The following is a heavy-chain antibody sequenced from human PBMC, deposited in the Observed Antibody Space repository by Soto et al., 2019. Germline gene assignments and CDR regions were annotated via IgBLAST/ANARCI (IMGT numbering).Heavy chain of an antibody. V-gene: IGHV4-34*01. J-gene: IGHJ4*02. Sequence: QVQLQQWGAGLLKPSETLSLACAVYGESFSAHYWSWIRQPPGKGLEWIGEINHRGSANYNPSLKSRVTVSVDTSKRQFSLKLSSVAAADAAVYYCARGVYDTIFGVVSLYYWGPGTLVPVSS. CDR1: GESFSAHY. CDR3: ARGVYDTIFGVVSLYY. CDR2: INHRGSA. D-gene: IGHD3-3*01.